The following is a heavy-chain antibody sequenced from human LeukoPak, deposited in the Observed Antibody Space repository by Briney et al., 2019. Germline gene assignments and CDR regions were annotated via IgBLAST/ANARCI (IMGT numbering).Heavy chain of an antibody. CDR1: GGSISSSSYY. Sequence: ETLSLTCTVSGGSISSSSYYWGWIRHPPGKGLEWVANIKTDGSEKHYVDSVKGRFTISRDNAKNSLYLQMNSLRDEDTAVYYCAINYYDHFDYWGQGTLVTVSS. V-gene: IGHV3-7*03. CDR3: AINYYDHFDY. J-gene: IGHJ4*02. CDR2: IKTDGSEK. D-gene: IGHD3-22*01.